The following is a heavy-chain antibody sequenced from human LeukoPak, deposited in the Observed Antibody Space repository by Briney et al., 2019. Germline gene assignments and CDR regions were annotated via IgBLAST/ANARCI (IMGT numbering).Heavy chain of an antibody. CDR3: ARGIVPLGDFDY. CDR2: IYYSGST. D-gene: IGHD3-16*01. Sequence: SETLSLTCTVSGGSISSSIYYWGWIRQPPGKGLEWIGSIYYSGSTYYNPSLKSRVTISVDTSKNQFSLKLSSVTAADTAVYYCARGIVPLGDFDYWGQGTLVTVSS. J-gene: IGHJ4*02. V-gene: IGHV4-39*01. CDR1: GGSISSSIYY.